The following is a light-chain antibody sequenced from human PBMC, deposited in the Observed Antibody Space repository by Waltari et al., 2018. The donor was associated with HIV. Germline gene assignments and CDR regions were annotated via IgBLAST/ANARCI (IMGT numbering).Light chain of an antibody. V-gene: IGLV2-11*01. Sequence: QSALTQPRSVSGSPGQSVTISCTGSSSDVGGYKYVSWYEPHPGKAPKLMIYDVSKRPSGVPDRFSGSKSGNTASLTISGLQAEDEADYYCCSYAGSYSYVFGTGTKVTVL. CDR2: DVS. CDR3: CSYAGSYSYV. J-gene: IGLJ1*01. CDR1: SSDVGGYKY.